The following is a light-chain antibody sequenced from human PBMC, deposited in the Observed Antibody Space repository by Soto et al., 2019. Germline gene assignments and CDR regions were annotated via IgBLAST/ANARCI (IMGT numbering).Light chain of an antibody. Sequence: EIVLTQFPSTLSLSPGYGSTLSCRASQSVSSYLAWYQQKRGQAPRLLIYDSSNRATGIPARFSGSGSGTDFSLIISSLEPEDFAVYYCQQRSVWPLTFGGGTTGDIK. CDR2: DSS. CDR1: QSVSSY. CDR3: QQRSVWPLT. J-gene: IGKJ4*01. V-gene: IGKV3-11*01.